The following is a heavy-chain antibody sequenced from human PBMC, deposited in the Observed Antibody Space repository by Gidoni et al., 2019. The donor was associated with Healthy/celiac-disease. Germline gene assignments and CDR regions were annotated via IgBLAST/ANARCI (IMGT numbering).Heavy chain of an antibody. CDR1: GGSISISSYY. V-gene: IGHV4-39*01. CDR2: IYYSGST. CDR3: ARDEGDHDY. J-gene: IGHJ4*02. Sequence: QLHLPASGPGLVKPSETLSLTCTVPGGSISISSYYWGWSRQPPGKGLEWIGSIYYSGSTYYKPSLKSRVNISVDTSKNQFSLKLSSVTAADTAVYYCARDEGDHDYWGQGTLVTVSS. D-gene: IGHD1-26*01.